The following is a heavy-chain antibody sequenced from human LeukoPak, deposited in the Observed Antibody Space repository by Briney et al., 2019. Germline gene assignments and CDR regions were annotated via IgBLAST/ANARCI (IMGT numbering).Heavy chain of an antibody. CDR2: ISSTSSTI. CDR3: ARCESSGWDRQDFFDY. J-gene: IGHJ4*02. D-gene: IGHD6-19*01. Sequence: PGGSLRLSCAASGFTFNSYEMNWVRQAPGKGLEWVSYISSTSSTIYYADSVRGRFTISRDKAKNSLHLQMNSLRAEDTAVYYCARCESSGWDRQDFFDYWGQGTLVTVSS. V-gene: IGHV3-48*03. CDR1: GFTFNSYE.